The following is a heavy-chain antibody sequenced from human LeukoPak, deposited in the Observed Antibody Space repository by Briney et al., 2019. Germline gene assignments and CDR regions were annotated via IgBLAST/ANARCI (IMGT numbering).Heavy chain of an antibody. V-gene: IGHV3-23*01. CDR1: GFTFSSYA. D-gene: IGHD1-26*01. Sequence: GGSLRLSXAASGFTFSSYAMSWVRQAPGKGLEWVSAISGSGGSTYYADSVKGRFTISRDNSKNTLYLQMNSLRAEDTAVYYCAKIGIVGATMYYFDYWGQGTLVTVSS. CDR3: AKIGIVGATMYYFDY. CDR2: ISGSGGST. J-gene: IGHJ4*02.